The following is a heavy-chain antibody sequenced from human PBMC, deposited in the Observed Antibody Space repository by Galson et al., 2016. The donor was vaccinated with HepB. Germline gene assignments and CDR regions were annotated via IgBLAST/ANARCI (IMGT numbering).Heavy chain of an antibody. D-gene: IGHD3-3*01. CDR3: ANFNVNP. J-gene: IGHJ5*02. V-gene: IGHV3-7*03. CDR1: GFTFSTYW. Sequence: SLRLSCAASGFTFSTYWMHWVRQAPGKGLEWVANINQDGSQKYYVDSVKGRFTISRDNAKNSLYLQMNSLTADDTAVYYCANFNVNPWGQETLVTVSS. CDR2: INQDGSQK.